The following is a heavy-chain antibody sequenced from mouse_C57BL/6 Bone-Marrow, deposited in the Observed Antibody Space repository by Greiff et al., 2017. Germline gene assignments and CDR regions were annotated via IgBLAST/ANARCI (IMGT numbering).Heavy chain of an antibody. Sequence: EVQLVESGGGLVQPGESLELSCESNEYEFPSHDMSWVRKTPEKRLELVAAINSDGGSTYYPDTMERRFIISRDNTKKTLYLQMSSLRSEDTAMYYCARQRFHYGSSYGYFDVWGTGTTVTVSS. J-gene: IGHJ1*03. V-gene: IGHV5-2*01. CDR3: ARQRFHYGSSYGYFDV. CDR1: EYEFPSHD. CDR2: INSDGGST. D-gene: IGHD1-1*01.